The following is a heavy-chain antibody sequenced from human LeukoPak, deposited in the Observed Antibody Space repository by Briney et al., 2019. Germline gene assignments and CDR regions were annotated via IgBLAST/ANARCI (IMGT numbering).Heavy chain of an antibody. CDR1: GASITSHY. CDR3: ARDRRPHWGFDH. Sequence: SETLSPTCIVSGASITSHYWSWIRQPPGRGLECIGYIYYTGYTSYDPSLKSRVTISLDTPKNQFSLKLKNVTAADTAVYYCARDRRPHWGFDHWGQGSLVTVSS. V-gene: IGHV4-59*11. CDR2: IYYTGYT. D-gene: IGHD7-27*01. J-gene: IGHJ4*02.